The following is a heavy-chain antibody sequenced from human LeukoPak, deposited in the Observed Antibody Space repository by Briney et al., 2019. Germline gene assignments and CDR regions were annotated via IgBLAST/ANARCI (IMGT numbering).Heavy chain of an antibody. D-gene: IGHD4/OR15-4a*01. Sequence: GASVKVSCKASGYTFTSYDINWVRQATGQGLEWMGWMNPNSGNTGYAQKFQGRVTMTRDTSISTAYMELSWLGSDDTAVYYCAVNYVYGDHAHRNPGAYYYMDVWGKGTTVTVSS. CDR1: GYTFTSYD. CDR2: MNPNSGNT. CDR3: AVNYVYGDHAHRNPGAYYYMDV. J-gene: IGHJ6*03. V-gene: IGHV1-8*01.